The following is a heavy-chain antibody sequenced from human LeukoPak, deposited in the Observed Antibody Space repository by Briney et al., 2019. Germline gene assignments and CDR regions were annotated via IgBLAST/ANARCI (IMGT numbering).Heavy chain of an antibody. CDR2: IEQDGSER. CDR1: GFMFSSYW. Sequence: GGSLRLSCAASGFMFSSYWMTWVRQAPGKGLEWVANIEQDGSERHYVDSVKGRFTISKDNAKNSLYLQMDSLRVEDTAVYYCARVSIAGSTIAFDMWGQGTMVTVPS. J-gene: IGHJ3*02. D-gene: IGHD2-15*01. V-gene: IGHV3-7*01. CDR3: ARVSIAGSTIAFDM.